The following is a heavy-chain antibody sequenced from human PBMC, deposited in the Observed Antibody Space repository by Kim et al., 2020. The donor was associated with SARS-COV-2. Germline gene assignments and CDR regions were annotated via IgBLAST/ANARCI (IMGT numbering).Heavy chain of an antibody. D-gene: IGHD1-26*01. J-gene: IGHJ4*02. CDR3: ARAVGATPFDY. V-gene: IGHV1-18*01. CDR2: T. Sequence: TNYAQKLQGRVTMTTDTSTSTAYMELRSLRSDDTAVYYCARAVGATPFDYWGQGTLVTVSS.